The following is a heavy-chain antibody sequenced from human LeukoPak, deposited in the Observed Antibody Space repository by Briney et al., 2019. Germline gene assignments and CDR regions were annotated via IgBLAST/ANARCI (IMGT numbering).Heavy chain of an antibody. CDR3: ARAPEWLIFDY. V-gene: IGHV3-23*01. J-gene: IGHJ4*02. D-gene: IGHD6-19*01. Sequence: GGSLRLSCAASGLTFSSYTLSWVRQAPGKGLEWVSAVVGSGALTSYADSVKGRFTISRDNSQNTLYLQMNSLRAEDTAVYYCARAPEWLIFDYWGQGTLVTVSS. CDR1: GLTFSSYT. CDR2: VVGSGALT.